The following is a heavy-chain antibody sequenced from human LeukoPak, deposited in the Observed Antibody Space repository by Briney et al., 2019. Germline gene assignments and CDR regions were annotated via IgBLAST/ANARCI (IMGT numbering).Heavy chain of an antibody. CDR2: IKSKTDGETT. CDR1: GFTFSDAW. V-gene: IGHV3-15*01. D-gene: IGHD4-17*01. Sequence: GGSLRLSCAASGFTFSDAWMSWVRQAPGEGLEWVGRIKSKTDGETTGYAAPVKGRFTISRDDSKNTLYLQMNSLKTEDTAVYYCTTDYASWSQGTLVTVSS. CDR3: TTDYAS. J-gene: IGHJ4*02.